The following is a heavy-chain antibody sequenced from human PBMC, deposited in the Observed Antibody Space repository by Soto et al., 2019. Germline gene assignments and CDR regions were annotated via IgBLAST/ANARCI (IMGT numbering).Heavy chain of an antibody. D-gene: IGHD6-19*01. CDR3: ASLYSSGLFYFDY. Sequence: PSETLSFTCTVSGASISSYYWSWIRQPPGKALEWIGYIYYSGSTNYNPSLKSRVTISVDASKSHFSLELNSVTAADTAVYYCASLYSSGLFYFDYWGQGTLVTVSS. CDR1: GASISSYY. J-gene: IGHJ4*02. V-gene: IGHV4-59*08. CDR2: IYYSGST.